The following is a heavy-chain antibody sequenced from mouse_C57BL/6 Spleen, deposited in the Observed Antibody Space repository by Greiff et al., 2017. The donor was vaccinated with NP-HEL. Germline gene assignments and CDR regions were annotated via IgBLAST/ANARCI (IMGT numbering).Heavy chain of an antibody. D-gene: IGHD2-4*01. CDR3: ARQIYYDYDEAMDY. Sequence: EVHLVESGGDLVKPGGSLKLSCAASGFTFSSYGMSWVRQTPDKRLEWVATISSGGSYTYYPDSVKGRFTISRDNAKNTLYLQMSSLKSEDTAMYYCARQIYYDYDEAMDYWGQGTSVTVSS. CDR1: GFTFSSYG. V-gene: IGHV5-6*01. J-gene: IGHJ4*01. CDR2: ISSGGSYT.